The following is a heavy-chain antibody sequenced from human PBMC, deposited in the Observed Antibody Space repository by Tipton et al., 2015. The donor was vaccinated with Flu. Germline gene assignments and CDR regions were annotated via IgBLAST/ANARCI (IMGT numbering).Heavy chain of an antibody. CDR1: GFTFSSYG. CDR3: ARDANYGSGSYIPNYYYYYYMDV. V-gene: IGHV3-33*01. CDR2: IWYDGSNK. D-gene: IGHD3-10*01. Sequence: RSLRLSCAASGFTFSSYGMHWVRQAPGKGLEWVAVIWYDGSNKYYADSVKGRFTISRDNSKNTLYLQMNSLRAEDTAVYYCARDANYGSGSYIPNYYYYYYMDVWGKGTTVTVSS. J-gene: IGHJ6*03.